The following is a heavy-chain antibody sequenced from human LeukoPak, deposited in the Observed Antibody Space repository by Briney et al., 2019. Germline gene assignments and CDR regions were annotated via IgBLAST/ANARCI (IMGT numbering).Heavy chain of an antibody. CDR2: IYYSGST. CDR1: GGSISSSSYY. J-gene: IGHJ4*02. Sequence: SETLSLTCTVSGGSISSSSYYWGWIRQPPGKGLEWIGSIYYSGSTYYNPSLKSRVTISVDTSENQFSLKLSSVTAADTAVYYCAGRIAAAGTLDYWGQGTLVTVSS. V-gene: IGHV4-39*07. D-gene: IGHD6-13*01. CDR3: AGRIAAAGTLDY.